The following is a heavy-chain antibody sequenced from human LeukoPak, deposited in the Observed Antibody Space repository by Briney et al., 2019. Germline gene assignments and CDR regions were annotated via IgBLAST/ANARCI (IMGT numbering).Heavy chain of an antibody. CDR1: GRSFSGYY. CDR2: INHSGST. J-gene: IGHJ6*03. V-gene: IGHV4-34*01. CDR3: ARVYYYYYMDV. Sequence: SETLSLTCAVYGRSFSGYYWSWIRQPPGKGLEWIGEINHSGSTNYNPSLKSRVTISVDTSKNQFSLKLSSVTAADTAVYYCARVYYYYYMDVWGKGTTVTVSS.